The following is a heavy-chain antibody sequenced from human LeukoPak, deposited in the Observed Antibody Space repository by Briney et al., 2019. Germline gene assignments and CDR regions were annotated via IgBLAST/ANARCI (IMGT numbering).Heavy chain of an antibody. J-gene: IGHJ4*02. V-gene: IGHV3-9*01. CDR1: GFTFDDYA. CDR3: AKAIAGYYDSSGYPRVFDY. Sequence: GGSLRLSCAASGFTFDDYAMHWVRQAPGKGLEWVSGISWNSGSIGYADSVKGRFTISRDNAKNSLYLQMNSLRAEDTALYYCAKAIAGYYDSSGYPRVFDYWGQGTLVTVSS. CDR2: ISWNSGSI. D-gene: IGHD3-22*01.